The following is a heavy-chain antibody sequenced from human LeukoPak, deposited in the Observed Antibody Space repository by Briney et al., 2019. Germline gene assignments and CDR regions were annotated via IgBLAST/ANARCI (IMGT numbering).Heavy chain of an antibody. D-gene: IGHD3-22*01. Sequence: SQTLSLTCTVSGGSISSGGYYWSWIRQHPGKGLEWIGYIYASGNTNYNPSLKSRLTISLDTSKNQFSLKLSSVTAADTAVYYCARHYYHSSGYWGGTNFGDAYDIWGQGTMVTVSS. CDR1: GGSISSGGYY. CDR3: ARHYYHSSGYWGGTNFGDAYDI. V-gene: IGHV4-31*03. CDR2: IYASGNT. J-gene: IGHJ3*02.